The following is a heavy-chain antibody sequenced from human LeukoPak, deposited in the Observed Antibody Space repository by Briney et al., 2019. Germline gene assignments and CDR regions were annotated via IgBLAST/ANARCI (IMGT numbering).Heavy chain of an antibody. CDR2: ISTNHGNT. CDR1: GYTFTSYG. D-gene: IGHD6-19*01. V-gene: IGHV1-18*01. Sequence: ASVKVSCKASGYTFTSYGISWVRQAPGQGLEWMGWISTNHGNTNYAQKIQGRVTMTTDTSTSTAYMELRNLRSDDTAMYYCARDQIRQGLPGYWGQGTLVTVSS. CDR3: ARDQIRQGLPGY. J-gene: IGHJ4*02.